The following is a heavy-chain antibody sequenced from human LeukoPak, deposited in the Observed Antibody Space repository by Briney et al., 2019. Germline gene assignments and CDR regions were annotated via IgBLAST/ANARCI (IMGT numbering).Heavy chain of an antibody. CDR1: GGSFSSSY. Sequence: SETLSLTCIVSGGSFSSSYWSWIRQPPGKGLEWIAYIYSNGNTNSNPSLKSRVTIAVDTSQSQFSLKLSSVTAADTAVYYCAREDRYSSGIGGDYWGQGTLVTVSS. D-gene: IGHD6-19*01. J-gene: IGHJ4*02. CDR3: AREDRYSSGIGGDY. CDR2: IYSNGNT. V-gene: IGHV4-59*01.